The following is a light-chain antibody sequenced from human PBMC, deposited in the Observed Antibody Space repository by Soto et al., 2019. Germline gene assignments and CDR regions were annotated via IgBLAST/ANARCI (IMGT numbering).Light chain of an antibody. CDR3: QQRSNWPPIT. CDR1: HSVRSD. J-gene: IGKJ5*01. CDR2: DAS. Sequence: ELVMTQSPATLSLSPGERATLSCRASHSVRSDLAWYQQKPGQSPRLLIFDASTRATGIPARFSGSGSGTDFTLTISSLEPEDFAVYYCQQRSNWPPITFGQGTRLEIK. V-gene: IGKV3-11*01.